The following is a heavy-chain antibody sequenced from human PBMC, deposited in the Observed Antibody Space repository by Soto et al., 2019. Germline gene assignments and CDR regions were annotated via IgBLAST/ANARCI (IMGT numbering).Heavy chain of an antibody. Sequence: GGGLRLSCSAPEFPLYNHSMSWVRPAPGKGLEWVSSITYTGVSTYYADSVKGRFTISRDNSKDTLYLQMNSLRAEDTAVYYCAKASVWYPYFDSWGQGTLVTVSS. V-gene: IGHV3-23*01. CDR3: AKASVWYPYFDS. CDR2: ITYTGVST. CDR1: EFPLYNHS. J-gene: IGHJ4*02. D-gene: IGHD6-13*01.